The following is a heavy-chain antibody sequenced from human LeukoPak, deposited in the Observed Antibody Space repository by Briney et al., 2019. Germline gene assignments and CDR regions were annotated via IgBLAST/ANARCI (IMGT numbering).Heavy chain of an antibody. V-gene: IGHV3-30-3*01. CDR3: VRSLGSSSEAGDFDY. Sequence: SGRSLRLSCAASGFTFSRYAMHCVRQAPGKGLEWVAVISYDGSNEYYADSVKGRFTISRDNSKNTLYLQMNSLRAEDTAVYYCVRSLGSSSEAGDFDYWGQGTLVTVSS. J-gene: IGHJ4*02. CDR1: GFTFSRYA. D-gene: IGHD6-6*01. CDR2: ISYDGSNE.